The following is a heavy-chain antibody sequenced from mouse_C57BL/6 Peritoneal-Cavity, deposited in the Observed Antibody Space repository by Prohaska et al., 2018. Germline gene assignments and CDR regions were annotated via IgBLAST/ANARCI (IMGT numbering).Heavy chain of an antibody. CDR3: TNYYGSSYAMDY. J-gene: IGHJ4*01. CDR2: IDPETGGT. CDR1: GYTFTDYE. V-gene: IGHV1-15*01. Sequence: QVQLQQSGAELVRPGASVTLSCKASGYTFTDYEMHWVKQTPVHGLEWIGAIDPETGGTAYNQKFKGKARLTADKSSSTAYMERRSLTSEDSAVYYCTNYYGSSYAMDYWGQGTSVNVSS. D-gene: IGHD1-1*01.